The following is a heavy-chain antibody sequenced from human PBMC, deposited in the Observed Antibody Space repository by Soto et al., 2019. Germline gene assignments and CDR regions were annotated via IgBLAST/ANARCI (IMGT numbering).Heavy chain of an antibody. CDR3: AEGKLRYFDLLAEYFQH. CDR1: GGTFSSYT. D-gene: IGHD3-9*01. Sequence: ASVKVSCKASGGTFSSYTISWVRQAPGQGLEWMGRIIPILGIANYAQKFQGRVTITADKSTSTAYMELSSLRSEDTAVYYCAEGKLRYFDLLAEYFQHWGQGTLVTVSS. V-gene: IGHV1-69*02. CDR2: IIPILGIA. J-gene: IGHJ1*01.